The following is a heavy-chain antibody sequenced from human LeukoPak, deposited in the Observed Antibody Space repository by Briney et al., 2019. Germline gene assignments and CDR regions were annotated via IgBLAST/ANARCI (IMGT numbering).Heavy chain of an antibody. CDR3: AGEHYSSSWFFFGFDP. CDR2: INPSGGST. V-gene: IGHV1-46*01. J-gene: IGHJ5*02. D-gene: IGHD6-13*01. Sequence: GASVKVSCKASGYTFTSYYMHWVRQAPGQGLEWMGIINPSGGSTSYAQKFQGRVTMTRDMSTSTVYMELSSLRSEDTAVYYCAGEHYSSSWFFFGFDPWGQGTLVTVSS. CDR1: GYTFTSYY.